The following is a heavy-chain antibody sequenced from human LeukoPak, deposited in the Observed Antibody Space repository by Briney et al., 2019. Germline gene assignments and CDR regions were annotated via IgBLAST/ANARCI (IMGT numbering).Heavy chain of an antibody. CDR1: GGSISSYY. J-gene: IGHJ4*02. V-gene: IGHV4-59*01. CDR2: IYYSGST. D-gene: IGHD6-13*01. Sequence: SETLSPTCTVSGGSISSYYWSWIRQPPGKGLQWIGYIYYSGSTNYNPSLKSRVTISVDTSNNQFSLRLSSVTAADTAVYYCARVTGYVMEDYFDYWGQGTLVTVSS. CDR3: ARVTGYVMEDYFDY.